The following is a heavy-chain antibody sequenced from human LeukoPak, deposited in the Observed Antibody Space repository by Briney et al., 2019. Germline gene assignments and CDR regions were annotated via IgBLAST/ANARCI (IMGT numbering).Heavy chain of an antibody. CDR3: ARGYCSGGGCYQAYYFDY. CDR1: GGSFSSGSYY. D-gene: IGHD2-15*01. Sequence: PSETLSLTCTVSGGSFSSGSYYWSWIRQPPGKGLEWIGYIYYSGSTNYNPSLKSRVTISVDTSKNQFSLKLSSVTAADTAVYYCARGYCSGGGCYQAYYFDYWGQGTLVTVSS. J-gene: IGHJ4*02. V-gene: IGHV4-61*01. CDR2: IYYSGST.